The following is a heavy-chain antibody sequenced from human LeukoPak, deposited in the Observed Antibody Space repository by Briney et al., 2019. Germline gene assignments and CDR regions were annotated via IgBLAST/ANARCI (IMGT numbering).Heavy chain of an antibody. D-gene: IGHD7-27*01. V-gene: IGHV1-2*02. CDR2: INPNSGGT. CDR3: AVTGDHGGLSDY. Sequence: ASVKVSCKASGYTFTGYYMHWVRQAPGQGLEWMGWINPNSGGTNYAQKFQGRATMTRDTSISTAYMELSRLRSDDTAVYYCAVTGDHGGLSDYWGQGTLVTVSS. CDR1: GYTFTGYY. J-gene: IGHJ4*02.